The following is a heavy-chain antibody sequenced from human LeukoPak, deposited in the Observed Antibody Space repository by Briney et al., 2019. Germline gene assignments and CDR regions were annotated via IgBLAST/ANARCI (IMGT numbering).Heavy chain of an antibody. Sequence: PSKTLSLTCTVSGASVSTDYWSWIRQAPGKGLEWIGYIYNTGSTDYNPSLQSRVTISLDTSKNRFSLKLRSVTTADTAMYYCARVSYQLLGEDYFDYWGQGTLVTVSS. J-gene: IGHJ4*02. D-gene: IGHD2-2*01. V-gene: IGHV4-59*02. CDR2: IYNTGST. CDR3: ARVSYQLLGEDYFDY. CDR1: GASVSTDY.